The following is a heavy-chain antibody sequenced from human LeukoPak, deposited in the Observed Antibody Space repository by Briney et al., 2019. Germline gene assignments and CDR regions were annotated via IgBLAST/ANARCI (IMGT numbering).Heavy chain of an antibody. Sequence: PSETLSLTCTVSGVSISSYYWSWIRQPPGKGLEWIGYIYYSGSTNYNPSLKSRVTISVDTSKNQFSLKLSSVTAADTAVYYCAREDSSGYSDYWGQGTLVTVSS. D-gene: IGHD3-22*01. CDR2: IYYSGST. J-gene: IGHJ4*02. CDR1: GVSISSYY. CDR3: AREDSSGYSDY. V-gene: IGHV4-59*01.